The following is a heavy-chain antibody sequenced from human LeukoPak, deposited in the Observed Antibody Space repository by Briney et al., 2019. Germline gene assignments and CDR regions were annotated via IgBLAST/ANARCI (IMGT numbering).Heavy chain of an antibody. J-gene: IGHJ4*02. CDR2: ISDSGRST. CDR3: AKRGVVIRVILVGFHKEAYYFDS. CDR1: GITLSNYG. D-gene: IGHD2-15*01. Sequence: GGSLRLSCAVSGITLSNYGMSWVRQAPGKGLEWVAGISDSGRSTSYADSVKGRFTISRDNPKNTLYLQMNSLRAEDTAVYFCAKRGVVIRVILVGFHKEAYYFDSWGQGALVTVSS. V-gene: IGHV3-23*01.